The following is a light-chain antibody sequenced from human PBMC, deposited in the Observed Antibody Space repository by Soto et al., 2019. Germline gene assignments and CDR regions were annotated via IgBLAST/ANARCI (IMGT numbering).Light chain of an antibody. J-gene: IGKJ3*01. CDR1: QSVSSNY. CDR3: QQYGNSVFT. CDR2: GAS. V-gene: IGKV3-20*01. Sequence: EIVLTQSPGTLSLSPGERATLSCRASQSVSSNYLAWYQQKPGQPPRFLIYGASTRATGIPVRFSGSGSGTDLTLTISRLEPEDFAVYYCQQYGNSVFTFGPGTKVDIK.